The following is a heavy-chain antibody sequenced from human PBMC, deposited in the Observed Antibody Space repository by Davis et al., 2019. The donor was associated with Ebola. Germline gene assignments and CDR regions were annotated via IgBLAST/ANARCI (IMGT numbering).Heavy chain of an antibody. CDR2: VSHSEREK. J-gene: IGHJ4*02. V-gene: IGHV3-30*04. D-gene: IGHD3-3*01. Sequence: PGGSLRLSCAASGFTFSNYAMHWVRQAPGNGLEWVAVVSHSEREKFYADSVKGRFTISRDNSENTLYLQMNSLTADDTAVYFCARAVFHEVLDSWGQGTPVTVSS. CDR1: GFTFSNYA. CDR3: ARAVFHEVLDS.